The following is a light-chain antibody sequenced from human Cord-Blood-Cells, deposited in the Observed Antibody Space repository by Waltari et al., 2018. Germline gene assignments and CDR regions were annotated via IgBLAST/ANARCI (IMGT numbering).Light chain of an antibody. Sequence: QYALTPPSSVSGSPGQSITMSCTRTSSDVGGYNYVSWYQQHPGKAPKLMIYDVSNRPSGVSNRFSGSKSGNTASLTISGLQDEDEADYYCSSYTSSSTWVFGGGTKLTVL. V-gene: IGLV2-14*03. J-gene: IGLJ3*02. CDR3: SSYTSSSTWV. CDR1: SSDVGGYNY. CDR2: DVS.